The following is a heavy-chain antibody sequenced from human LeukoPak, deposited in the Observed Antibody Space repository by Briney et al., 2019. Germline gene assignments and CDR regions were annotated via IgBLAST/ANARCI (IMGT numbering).Heavy chain of an antibody. CDR1: GFTFSSYA. CDR2: ISYDGSNK. D-gene: IGHD5-12*01. J-gene: IGHJ4*02. V-gene: IGHV3-30-3*01. Sequence: GGSLRLSCAASGFTFSSYAMHWVRQAPGKGLEWVAVISYDGSNKYYADSVKGRFTISRDNAKNSLYLQMNSLRAEDTAVYYCARVRPVATSDYWGQGTQVTVSS. CDR3: ARVRPVATSDY.